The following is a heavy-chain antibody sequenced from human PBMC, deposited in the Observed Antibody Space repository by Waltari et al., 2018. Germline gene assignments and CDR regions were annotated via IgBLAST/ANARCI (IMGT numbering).Heavy chain of an antibody. V-gene: IGHV1-18*01. CDR2: ISGYTGNT. Sequence: QVQLVQSGAEVKKPGASVKVSCKASGYTFTNFGINWVRQAPGQGLEWMGWISGYTGNTNYEQKLQGRVTMTTDTSTSTAYLELRGLRSDDTAVYYCAGGGGPRTIVAVTFDYWGQGTLVTVSS. CDR3: AGGGGPRTIVAVTFDY. D-gene: IGHD6-19*01. J-gene: IGHJ4*02. CDR1: GYTFTNFG.